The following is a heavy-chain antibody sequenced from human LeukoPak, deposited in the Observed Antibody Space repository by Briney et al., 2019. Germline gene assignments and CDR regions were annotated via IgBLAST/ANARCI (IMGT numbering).Heavy chain of an antibody. CDR2: IVVGGGNT. D-gene: IGHD3-10*01. J-gene: IGHJ4*02. Sequence: GASVKVSCKASGFTFSNSAVQWVRQPRGQRLEWIGWIVVGGGNTNYAQSLQGRLTITRDMSTSTAYMELSSLRADDTAVYFCATRPPGDHPYFDFWGQGSLVTVSS. V-gene: IGHV1-58*01. CDR3: ATRPPGDHPYFDF. CDR1: GFTFSNSA.